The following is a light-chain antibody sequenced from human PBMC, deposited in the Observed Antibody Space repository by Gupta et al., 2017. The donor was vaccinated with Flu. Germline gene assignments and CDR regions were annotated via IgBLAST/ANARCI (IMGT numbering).Light chain of an antibody. Sequence: ASVGDRVTITCRASQGISSYLAWYQQKPGKAPKLLIYAASTLQSGVPSRFSGSGSGTEFTLTISSLQPEDFATYYCQQLNSYPSFGPGTKVDIK. V-gene: IGKV1-9*01. J-gene: IGKJ3*01. CDR3: QQLNSYPS. CDR2: AAS. CDR1: QGISSY.